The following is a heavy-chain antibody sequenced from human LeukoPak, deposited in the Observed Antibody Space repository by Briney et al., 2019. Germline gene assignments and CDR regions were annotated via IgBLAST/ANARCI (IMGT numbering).Heavy chain of an antibody. V-gene: IGHV3-30*03. CDR2: ISYDGSNK. CDR3: AREWGLWLLASTGFDY. Sequence: PGGPLRLSCAASGFTFTTYWMMWVHQAPGKGLEWVAVISYDGSNKYYADSVKGRFTISRDNSKNTLYLQMNSLRAEDTAVYYCAREWGLWLLASTGFDYWGQGTLVTVSS. CDR1: GFTFTTYW. J-gene: IGHJ4*02. D-gene: IGHD4/OR15-4a*01.